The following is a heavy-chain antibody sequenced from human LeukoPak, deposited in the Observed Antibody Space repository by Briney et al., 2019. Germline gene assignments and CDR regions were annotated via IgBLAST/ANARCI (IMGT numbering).Heavy chain of an antibody. CDR2: IKGDGSEK. J-gene: IGHJ4*02. V-gene: IGHV3-7*03. D-gene: IGHD4/OR15-4a*01. CDR1: GFTFSNFW. CDR3: ARAAMSYGGYVDY. Sequence: GGSLRLSCAASGFTFSNFWMNWVRQAPGKGLEWVANIKGDGSEKYYVGSVRGRFTISRDNAKNSLYLQMNSLRAEDMALYYCARAAMSYGGYVDYWGQGTLVTVSS.